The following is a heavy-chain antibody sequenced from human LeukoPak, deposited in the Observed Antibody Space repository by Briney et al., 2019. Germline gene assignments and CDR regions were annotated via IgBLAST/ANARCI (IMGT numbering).Heavy chain of an antibody. CDR3: AKDKAGWIGGYLDY. D-gene: IGHD2-2*03. CDR2: ISWNSGSI. CDR1: GFTFDDYA. J-gene: IGHJ4*02. V-gene: IGHV3-9*03. Sequence: GGSLRLSCAASGFTFDDYAMHWVRQAPGKGLEWVSGISWNSGSIGYADSVKGRFTISRDNAKNSLYLQMNSLRAEDMALYYCAKDKAGWIGGYLDYWGQGTLVTVSS.